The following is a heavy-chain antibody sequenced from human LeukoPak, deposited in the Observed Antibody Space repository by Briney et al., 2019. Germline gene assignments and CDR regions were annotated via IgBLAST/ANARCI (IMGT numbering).Heavy chain of an antibody. Sequence: GGSLRLSCAASGFTFRSYWMHWVRQAPGKGLVWVSRINSDGSSTRYADSAKGRFTISRDNAENSLYLQMNSLTAEDTAVYYCARLYCSGASCYANLDYWGQGTLVAVSS. V-gene: IGHV3-74*01. J-gene: IGHJ4*02. CDR3: ARLYCSGASCYANLDY. CDR2: INSDGSST. D-gene: IGHD2-15*01. CDR1: GFTFRSYW.